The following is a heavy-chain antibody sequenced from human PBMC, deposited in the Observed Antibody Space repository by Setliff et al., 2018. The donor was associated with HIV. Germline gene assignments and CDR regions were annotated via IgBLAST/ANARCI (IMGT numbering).Heavy chain of an antibody. CDR1: GGSFNGYS. V-gene: IGHV4-34*01. J-gene: IGHJ3*02. D-gene: IGHD6-13*01. CDR2: INHSGST. Sequence: SETLSLTCAVYGGSFNGYSWTWIRQPPGKGLEWIGGINHSGSTNYNPSLKSRVTISVDTSKSQFSLRLNSVTATDTALYYCARDKTAVPRDVDAFDIWGQGTMVTVSS. CDR3: ARDKTAVPRDVDAFDI.